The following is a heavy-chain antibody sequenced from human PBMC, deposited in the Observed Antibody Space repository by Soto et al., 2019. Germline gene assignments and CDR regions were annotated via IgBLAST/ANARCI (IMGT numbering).Heavy chain of an antibody. CDR3: VRVVAIPGYPDN. Sequence: QVQLVQSGAEVRQPASSVKVSCKTSGGTFSSYAISWVRQAPGQGLEWMGGIVPIVDTSTYAQKFQGRVTITADESTSTADMELSSLRSDDTAIYYCVRVVAIPGYPDNWGQRTLFT. CDR2: IVPIVDTS. J-gene: IGHJ4*02. CDR1: GGTFSSYA. D-gene: IGHD5-12*01. V-gene: IGHV1-69*12.